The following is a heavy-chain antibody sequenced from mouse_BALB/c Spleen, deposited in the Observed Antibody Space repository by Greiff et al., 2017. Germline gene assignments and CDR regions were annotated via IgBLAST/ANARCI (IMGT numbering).Heavy chain of an antibody. Sequence: QVQLQQSGPELVKPGASVKMSCKASGYTFTDYVISWVKQRTGQGLEWIGEIYPGSGSTYYNEKFKGKATLTADKSSNTAYMQLSSLTSEDSAVYFCARETYYRYDGYWYFDVWGAGTTVTVSS. V-gene: IGHV1-77*01. CDR3: ARETYYRYDGYWYFDV. J-gene: IGHJ1*01. CDR2: IYPGSGST. D-gene: IGHD2-14*01. CDR1: GYTFTDYV.